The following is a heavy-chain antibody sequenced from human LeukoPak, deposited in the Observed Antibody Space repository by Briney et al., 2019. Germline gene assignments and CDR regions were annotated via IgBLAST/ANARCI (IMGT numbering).Heavy chain of an antibody. CDR3: ATDLGGKVDY. Sequence: PSETLSLTCTVSTYSLSSGYFWGWIRQPPGKGLEWIGSIYHSGSTYYNPSLKSRVTISVDTSKNQFSLKLSSVTAADTAVSYCATDLGGKVDYWGQGTLVTVSS. D-gene: IGHD3-16*01. J-gene: IGHJ4*02. CDR2: IYHSGST. CDR1: TYSLSSGYF. V-gene: IGHV4-38-2*02.